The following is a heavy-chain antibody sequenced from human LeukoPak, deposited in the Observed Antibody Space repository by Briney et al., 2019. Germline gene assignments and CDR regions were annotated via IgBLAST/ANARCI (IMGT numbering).Heavy chain of an antibody. CDR2: ISWNSGSI. V-gene: IGHV3-9*01. Sequence: GRSLRLSCAASGFTFDDYAMHWVRQAPGKGLEWVSGISWNSGSIGYADSVKGRFTISRDNSKNTLYLQMNSLRAEDTAVYYCARDRSGSDYWGQGTLVTVSS. J-gene: IGHJ4*02. CDR3: ARDRSGSDY. CDR1: GFTFDDYA. D-gene: IGHD5-12*01.